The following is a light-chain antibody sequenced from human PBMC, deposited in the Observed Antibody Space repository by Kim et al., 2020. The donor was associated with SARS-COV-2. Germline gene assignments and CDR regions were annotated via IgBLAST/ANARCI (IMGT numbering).Light chain of an antibody. Sequence: PGERATLSCRASQSVPARYLAWYQKSPGQAPRLLIYGASSRATGTPDRFSGSGSGTDFTLTIARLEPEDFAVYYCQVYVSSPAMYTFGQGTKLEI. CDR3: QVYVSSPAMYT. V-gene: IGKV3-20*01. J-gene: IGKJ2*01. CDR1: QSVPARY. CDR2: GAS.